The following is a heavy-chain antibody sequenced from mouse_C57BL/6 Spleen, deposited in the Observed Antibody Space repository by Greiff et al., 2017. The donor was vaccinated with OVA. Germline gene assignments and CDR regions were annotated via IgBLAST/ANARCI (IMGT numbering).Heavy chain of an antibody. J-gene: IGHJ3*01. Sequence: VQLQQSGAELVKPGASVKISCKASGYAFSSYWMNWVKQRPGKGLEWIGQIYPGDGDTNYTGKFKGTATLTADKSSSTAYMQRSSLTSEDSAVYFCARSDGSSSWFAYWGQGTLVTVSA. CDR2: IYPGDGDT. CDR3: ARSDGSSSWFAY. D-gene: IGHD1-1*01. V-gene: IGHV1-80*01. CDR1: GYAFSSYW.